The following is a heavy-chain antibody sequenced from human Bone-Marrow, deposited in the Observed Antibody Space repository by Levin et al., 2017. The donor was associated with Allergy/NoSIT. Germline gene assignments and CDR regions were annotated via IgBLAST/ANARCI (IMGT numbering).Heavy chain of an antibody. CDR3: AKDLDPTVTTAPLFDY. CDR2: ISGSGGST. Sequence: AGGSLRLSCAASGFTFSSYAMSWVRQAPGKGLEWVSAISGSGGSTYYADSVKGRFTISRDNSKNTLYLQMNSLRAEDTAVYYCAKDLDPTVTTAPLFDYWGQGTLVTVSS. D-gene: IGHD4-17*01. V-gene: IGHV3-23*01. CDR1: GFTFSSYA. J-gene: IGHJ4*02.